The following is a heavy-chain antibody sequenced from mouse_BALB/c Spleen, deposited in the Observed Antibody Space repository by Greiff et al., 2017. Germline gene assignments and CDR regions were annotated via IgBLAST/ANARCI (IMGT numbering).Heavy chain of an antibody. CDR3: ARRQLGQDYAMDY. D-gene: IGHD4-1*02. J-gene: IGHJ4*01. CDR2: ISSGGSYT. CDR1: GFTFSSYG. Sequence: DVHLVESGGDLVKPGGSLKLSCAASGFTFSSYGMSWVRQTPDKRLEWVATISSGGSYTYYPDSVKGRFTISRDNAKNTLYLQMSSLKSEDTAMYYCARRQLGQDYAMDYWGQGTSVTVSS. V-gene: IGHV5-6*01.